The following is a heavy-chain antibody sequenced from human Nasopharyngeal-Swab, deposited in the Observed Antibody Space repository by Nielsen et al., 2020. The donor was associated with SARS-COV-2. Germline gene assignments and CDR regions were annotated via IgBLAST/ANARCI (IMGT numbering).Heavy chain of an antibody. V-gene: IGHV4-59*11. CDR2: ISHNNGT. CDR1: GVSITSQY. Sequence: SETLSLTCTVSGVSITSQYWSWIRQPPGKGLEWIGYISHNNGTSYSPSLKSRVTMFMDTSKNQFSLRLRSVTAADTAVYYCAKEGATGWFDPWGQGTLVTVSS. J-gene: IGHJ5*02. CDR3: AKEGATGWFDP.